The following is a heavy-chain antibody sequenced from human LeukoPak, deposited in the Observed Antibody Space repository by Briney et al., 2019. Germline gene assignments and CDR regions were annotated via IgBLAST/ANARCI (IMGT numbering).Heavy chain of an antibody. CDR1: GYTFTSYD. V-gene: IGHV1-8*01. Sequence: GASVKVSCKASGYTFTSYDINWVRQATGQGLEWMGWMNPNSGNTGYAQKFQGRVTMTRNTSISTAYMELSSLRSDDTAVYYCARGGHYYDSSGALSDAFDIWGQGTMVTVSS. CDR3: ARGGHYYDSSGALSDAFDI. CDR2: MNPNSGNT. D-gene: IGHD3-22*01. J-gene: IGHJ3*02.